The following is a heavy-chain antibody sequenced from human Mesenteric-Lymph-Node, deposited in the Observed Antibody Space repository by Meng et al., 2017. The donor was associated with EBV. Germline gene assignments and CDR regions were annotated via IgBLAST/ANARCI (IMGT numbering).Heavy chain of an antibody. Sequence: QLQLQESGPGLVKPSETLSLTRTVSGYSVNSLTYYWGWIRQPPGKGLEWIGSVFYSGTTYYNPSLRSRVTISVDTSKNQFSLGLTSVTAADTAVYYCARLPLEVEVIAPSYWGPGTMVTVAA. V-gene: IGHV4-39*01. D-gene: IGHD2-21*01. CDR2: VFYSGTT. CDR1: GYSVNSLTYY. J-gene: IGHJ4*02. CDR3: ARLPLEVEVIAPSY.